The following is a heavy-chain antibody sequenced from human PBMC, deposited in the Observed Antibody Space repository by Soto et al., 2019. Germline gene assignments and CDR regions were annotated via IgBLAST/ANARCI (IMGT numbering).Heavy chain of an antibody. Sequence: QVQLVESGGGVVQPGRSLRLSCAASGFTFSSYGMHWVRQAPGKGLEWVAVIWYDGSNKYYADSVKGRFTISRDNSKNTLYLQMNSLRAEDTAVYYCAREPYCGGDCYSYFDLWGRGTLVTGSS. V-gene: IGHV3-33*01. CDR1: GFTFSSYG. J-gene: IGHJ2*01. D-gene: IGHD2-21*02. CDR2: IWYDGSNK. CDR3: AREPYCGGDCYSYFDL.